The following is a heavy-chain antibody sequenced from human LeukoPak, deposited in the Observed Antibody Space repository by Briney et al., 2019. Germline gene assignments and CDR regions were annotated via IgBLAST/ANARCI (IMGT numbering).Heavy chain of an antibody. CDR3: AKGIPMTTVSHITY. D-gene: IGHD4-17*01. CDR1: GFTFDDYG. CDR2: INWNGGST. J-gene: IGHJ4*02. Sequence: PGGSLRLSCAASGFTFDDYGMSWVRQAPGKGLEWVSGINWNGGSTGYADSVKGRFTISRDNSKNTLYLQMNSLRAEDTAVYYCAKGIPMTTVSHITYWGQGTLVTVSS. V-gene: IGHV3-20*04.